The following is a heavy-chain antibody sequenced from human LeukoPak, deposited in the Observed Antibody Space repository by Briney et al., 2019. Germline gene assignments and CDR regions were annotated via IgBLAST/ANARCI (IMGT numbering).Heavy chain of an antibody. J-gene: IGHJ4*02. CDR1: GGSISSYY. CDR2: ISYSGST. D-gene: IGHD3-16*02. Sequence: SETLSLTCTVSGGSISSYYWSWLRQPPGKGLEWIGYISYSGSTNYNPSLKSRVTISVDTSKNQLSLKLNSVTAADTAVYYCARYIWGSYPTFEDYWGQGALVTVSS. CDR3: ARYIWGSYPTFEDY. V-gene: IGHV4-59*01.